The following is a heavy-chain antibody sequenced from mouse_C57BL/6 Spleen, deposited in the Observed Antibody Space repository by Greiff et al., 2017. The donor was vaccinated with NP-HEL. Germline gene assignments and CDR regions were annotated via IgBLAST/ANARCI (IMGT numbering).Heavy chain of an antibody. D-gene: IGHD2-5*01. CDR1: GFTFSDYG. CDR2: ISSGSSTI. V-gene: IGHV5-17*01. CDR3: ARKEYSNYVGYFDY. Sequence: DVMLVESGGGLVKPGGSLKLSCAASGFTFSDYGMHWVRQAPEKGLEWVAYISSGSSTIYYADTVKGRFTIFRDNAKNTLFLQMTSLRSEDTAMYYCARKEYSNYVGYFDYWGQGTTLTVSS. J-gene: IGHJ2*01.